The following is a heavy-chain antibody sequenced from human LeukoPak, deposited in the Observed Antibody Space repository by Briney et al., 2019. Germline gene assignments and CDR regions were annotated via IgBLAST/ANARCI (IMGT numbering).Heavy chain of an antibody. Sequence: PSETLSLTCTVSGYSISSGYYWGWSRQPPGKGLEWVGSIYHSGSTYYNPSLKSRVTISVDTSKNQFSLKLSSVTAADTAVYYCARDVCGLPPRWGQGTLVTVSS. CDR2: IYHSGST. J-gene: IGHJ4*02. CDR1: GYSISSGYY. CDR3: ARDVCGLPPR. D-gene: IGHD3-16*01. V-gene: IGHV4-38-2*02.